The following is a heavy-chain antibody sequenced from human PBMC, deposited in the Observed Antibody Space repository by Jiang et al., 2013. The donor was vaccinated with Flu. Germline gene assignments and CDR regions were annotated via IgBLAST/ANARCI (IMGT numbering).Heavy chain of an antibody. J-gene: IGHJ1*01. CDR1: GFAFSSYA. CDR2: ISLDGSD. V-gene: IGHV3-30*04. D-gene: IGHD2-15*01. CDR3: ARDSDALPNIVVVVAATPDTSNY. Sequence: VQLLESGGGVVQPGRSLRLSCAASGFAFSSYAMHWVRQAPGKGLEWVAVISLDGSDNYTDSVKGRFTISRDNSKNTLYLQMNSLRAEDTAVYHCARDSDALPNIVVVVAATPDTSNYWGQGTLVTVSS.